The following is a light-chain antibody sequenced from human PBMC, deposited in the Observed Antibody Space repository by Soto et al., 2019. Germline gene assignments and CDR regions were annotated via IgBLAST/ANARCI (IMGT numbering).Light chain of an antibody. Sequence: DIQLTQSPSFLSPSVGARVTTTCRASQGISGSLAWYQQKPGKPPKLLIYAESTLQSGVPSRFSGSGSGTRGTLTISSLQPEDFATYYCQQVKSYPRTFGGGTRVEIK. CDR1: QGISGS. V-gene: IGKV1-9*01. CDR3: QQVKSYPRT. CDR2: AES. J-gene: IGKJ4*01.